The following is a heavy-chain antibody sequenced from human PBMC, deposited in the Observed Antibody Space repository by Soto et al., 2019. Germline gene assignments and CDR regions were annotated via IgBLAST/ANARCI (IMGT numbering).Heavy chain of an antibody. CDR3: AREYPFLAYYGMDV. Sequence: CKASGYTFTSYGISWVRQAPGQGLEWMGWISAYNGNTNYAQKLQGRVTMTTDTSTSTAYMELRSLRSDDTAVYYCAREYPFLAYYGMDVWGQGTTVTVSS. CDR2: ISAYNGNT. CDR1: GYTFTSYG. J-gene: IGHJ6*02. V-gene: IGHV1-18*01.